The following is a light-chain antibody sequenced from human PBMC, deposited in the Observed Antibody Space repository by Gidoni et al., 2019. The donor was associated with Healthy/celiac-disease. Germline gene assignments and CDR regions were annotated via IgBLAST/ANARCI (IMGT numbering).Light chain of an antibody. J-gene: IGKJ1*01. Sequence: DIQLTQSPSSLSASVGDRVTITCRASQSISSYLNWYQQKPGKAPKLLIYAAFSLQSGVPSRCSGSGDGTDFTLTRSSLQTEEFATYYCQQSDSTPWTVGQGNKVEIK. CDR1: QSISSY. V-gene: IGKV1-39*01. CDR3: QQSDSTPWT. CDR2: AAF.